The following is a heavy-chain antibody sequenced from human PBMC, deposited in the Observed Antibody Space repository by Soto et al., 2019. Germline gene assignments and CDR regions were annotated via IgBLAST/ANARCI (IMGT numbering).Heavy chain of an antibody. CDR1: GFTFSNYH. Sequence: LRLSCAASGFTFSNYHMNWVRQAPGRGLEWVSYISSSSGTIYYADSVKGRFTIARDNAKNSLYLQMNSLRDEDTAVYYCARDGLRLGKLSSINWFDPWGQGTQVTVSS. V-gene: IGHV3-48*02. J-gene: IGHJ5*02. CDR3: ARDGLRLGKLSSINWFDP. D-gene: IGHD3-16*02. CDR2: ISSSSGTI.